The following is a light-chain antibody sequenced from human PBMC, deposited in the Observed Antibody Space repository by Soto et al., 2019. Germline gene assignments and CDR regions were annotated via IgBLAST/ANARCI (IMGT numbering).Light chain of an antibody. CDR1: SSNIGSKY. V-gene: IGLV1-40*01. Sequence: QSVLTQPPSASGTPGQRVTISCSGSSSNIGSKYVYWYQQPPGIAPKLLIYGNNNRPSGVPDRFSGSKSGTSASLAITGLQADDEADYYCQSYDSSLSGYVFGTGTKVTVL. CDR2: GNN. J-gene: IGLJ1*01. CDR3: QSYDSSLSGYV.